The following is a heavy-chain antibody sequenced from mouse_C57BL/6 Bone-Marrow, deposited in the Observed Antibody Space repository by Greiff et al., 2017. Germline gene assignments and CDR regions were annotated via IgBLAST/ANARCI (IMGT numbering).Heavy chain of an antibody. CDR2: IDPSDSYT. V-gene: IGHV1-69*01. J-gene: IGHJ2*01. Sequence: QVQLQQPGAELVMPGASVKLSCKASGYTFTSYWMHWVKQRPGQGLEWLGEIDPSDSYTNYNQKFKGKSTLTVDKSSSTAYMQLSSLTSEDSAVYYCARHYDYDGDYWGQGTTLTVSS. D-gene: IGHD2-4*01. CDR3: ARHYDYDGDY. CDR1: GYTFTSYW.